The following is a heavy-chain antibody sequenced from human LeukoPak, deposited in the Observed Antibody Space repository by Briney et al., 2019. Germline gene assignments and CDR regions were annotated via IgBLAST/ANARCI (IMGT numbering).Heavy chain of an antibody. V-gene: IGHV1-2*02. CDR1: GYTFTDYY. D-gene: IGHD6-19*01. J-gene: IGHJ5*02. Sequence: ASVKVSCKASGYTFTDYYMHWVRQAPGQGLEWMGWINPNSGGTNYAQKFQGRVTMTRDTSISTAYMELSRLRSDDTAVYYCARDQGSGWYRFDPWGQGTLVTVSS. CDR2: INPNSGGT. CDR3: ARDQGSGWYRFDP.